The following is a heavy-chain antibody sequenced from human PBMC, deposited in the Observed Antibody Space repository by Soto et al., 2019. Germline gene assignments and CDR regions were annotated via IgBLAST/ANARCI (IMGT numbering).Heavy chain of an antibody. V-gene: IGHV3-21*01. Sequence: EVQLVESGGGLVRPGGSLRLSCTASGFTFSTYTMNWFRQAPGKGLEWVSSMSSTGSYIKYADSVKGRFTISRANAKNSLFLQMSSLGEDDTATYYCVRPGREYSYGPPMHFEYCVQGILVTVSS. D-gene: IGHD5-18*01. CDR1: GFTFSTYT. CDR2: MSSTGSYI. CDR3: VRPGREYSYGPPMHFEY. J-gene: IGHJ4*02.